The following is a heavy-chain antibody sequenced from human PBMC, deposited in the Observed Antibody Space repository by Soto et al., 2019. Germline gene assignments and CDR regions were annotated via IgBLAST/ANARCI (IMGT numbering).Heavy chain of an antibody. D-gene: IGHD5-12*01. CDR2: INHSGST. Sequence: SETLSLTCTVSGGSISSYYWSWIRQPPGKGLEWIGEINHSGSTNYNPSLKSRVTISVDTSKNQFSLKLSSVTAADTAVYYCARVVGWLRTNWFDPWGQGTLVTVSS. J-gene: IGHJ5*02. CDR3: ARVVGWLRTNWFDP. V-gene: IGHV4-34*01. CDR1: GGSISSYY.